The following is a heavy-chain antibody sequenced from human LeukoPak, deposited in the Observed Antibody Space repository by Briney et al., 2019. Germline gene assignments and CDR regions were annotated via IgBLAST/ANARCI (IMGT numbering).Heavy chain of an antibody. D-gene: IGHD6-19*01. CDR1: GFTFSDYY. J-gene: IGHJ4*02. V-gene: IGHV3-11*06. CDR2: ISSSSSYT. CDR3: ARLRAGIIDY. Sequence: GGSLRLCCAASGFTFSDYYMSWIRQAPGRGLEWVSYISSSSSYTNYADSVKGRFTISRDNAKNSLYLQMNSLRDEDTAVYYCARLRAGIIDYWGQGTLVTVSS.